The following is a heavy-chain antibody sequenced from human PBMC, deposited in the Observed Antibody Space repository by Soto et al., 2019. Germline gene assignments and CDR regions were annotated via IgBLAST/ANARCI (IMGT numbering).Heavy chain of an antibody. J-gene: IGHJ3*02. CDR2: IVVGSGNT. CDR1: GFTFTSSA. Sequence: GASVKVCCNASGFTFTSSAMQWVRQARGQRLEWIGWIVVGSGNTNYAQKFQERVTITRDMSTSTAYMELSSLRSEDSAVYYCAADSSDAFDIWGQGTMVTVSS. D-gene: IGHD6-13*01. V-gene: IGHV1-58*02. CDR3: AADSSDAFDI.